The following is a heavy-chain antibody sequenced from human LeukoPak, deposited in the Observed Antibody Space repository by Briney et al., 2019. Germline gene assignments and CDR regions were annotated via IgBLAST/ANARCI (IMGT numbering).Heavy chain of an antibody. CDR1: GGTFSSYT. CDR3: ASGITGTTFKKVLDY. V-gene: IGHV1-69*02. Sequence: ASVKVSCKASGGTFSSYTISWVRQTPGQGLEWMGRIIPILGIANYAQKFQGRVTITADKSTSTACMELSSLRSEDTAVYYCASGITGTTFKKVLDYWGQGTLVTVSS. D-gene: IGHD1-7*01. CDR2: IIPILGIA. J-gene: IGHJ4*02.